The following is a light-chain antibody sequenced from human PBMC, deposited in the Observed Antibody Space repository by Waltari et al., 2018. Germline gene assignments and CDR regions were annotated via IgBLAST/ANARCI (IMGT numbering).Light chain of an antibody. J-gene: IGKJ4*01. CDR3: QQSYSAPPT. CDR2: TAS. CDR1: QSISNY. Sequence: DIQMTQSPSSLSASVGDRVTTTCRASQSISNYLNWFQHKPGKAPKLLIYTASSLQSGASSRFRGSGSGTDFTLTISSLQPEDFATYYCQQSYSAPPTFGGGTKVEIK. V-gene: IGKV1-39*01.